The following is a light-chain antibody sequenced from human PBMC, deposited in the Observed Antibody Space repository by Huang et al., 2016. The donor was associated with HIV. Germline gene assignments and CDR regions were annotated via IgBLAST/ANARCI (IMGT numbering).Light chain of an antibody. CDR3: QQYNSWPPGT. V-gene: IGKV3-15*01. J-gene: IGKJ1*01. CDR1: QSVGSN. Sequence: EIVMTQSPATLSVSPGERATVSCRASQSVGSNLAWYQQKPGQAHRLLMDGVSTRATGFPARFSGRGSGTEFTLTINSLHSEDFAVYYCQQYNSWPPGTFGQGTKVEI. CDR2: GVS.